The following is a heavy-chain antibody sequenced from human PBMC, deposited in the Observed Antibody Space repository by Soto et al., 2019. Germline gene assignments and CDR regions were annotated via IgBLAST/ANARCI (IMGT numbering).Heavy chain of an antibody. V-gene: IGHV4-34*01. CDR1: GGSFSGYY. CDR2: INHSGST. CDR3: ARDKITGLFDY. J-gene: IGHJ4*02. D-gene: IGHD2-8*02. Sequence: SDTPSLTSAVYGGSFSGYYWTWIRQPPGTGLEWIGEINHSGSTNYNPSLKSRVTISVDTSKNQFSLKLTSVTAADTAVYYCARDKITGLFDYWGQG.